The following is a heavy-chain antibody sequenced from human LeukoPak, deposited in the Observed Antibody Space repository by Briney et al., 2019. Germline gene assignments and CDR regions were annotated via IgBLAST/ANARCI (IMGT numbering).Heavy chain of an antibody. CDR1: GFTFSSYA. J-gene: IGHJ5*02. Sequence: GGSLRLSCAASGFTFSSYAMHWVRQAPGKGLEWVAVISYDGSNKYYADSVKGRFTISRDNAKNSLYLQMNSLRAEDTAVYYCARDLKWELLPSWFDPWGQGTLVTVSS. CDR2: ISYDGSNK. V-gene: IGHV3-30-3*01. D-gene: IGHD1-26*01. CDR3: ARDLKWELLPSWFDP.